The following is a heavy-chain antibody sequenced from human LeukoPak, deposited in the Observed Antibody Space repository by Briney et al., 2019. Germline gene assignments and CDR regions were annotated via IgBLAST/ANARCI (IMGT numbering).Heavy chain of an antibody. Sequence: GGSLRLSCAASGFTFSSYGMHWVRQAPGKGLVWVAVIWNDGSNKYYADSVKGRFTISRDNSKNTLYLQMNSLRAEDTAVYYCARGDHTMARDQYYYMDVWGKGPRSPSP. CDR3: ARGDHTMARDQYYYMDV. D-gene: IGHD2-2*01. CDR2: IWNDGSNK. V-gene: IGHV3-33*01. CDR1: GFTFSSYG. J-gene: IGHJ6*03.